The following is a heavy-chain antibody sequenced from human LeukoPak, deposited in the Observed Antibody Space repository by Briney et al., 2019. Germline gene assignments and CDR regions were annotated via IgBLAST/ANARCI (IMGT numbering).Heavy chain of an antibody. CDR1: GGSFSGYY. D-gene: IGHD1-26*01. CDR3: ASHVWYRVGAPEF. V-gene: IGHV4-34*01. Sequence: PSETLSLTCAVYGGSFSGYYWSWIRQPPGKGLEWIGEINHSGSTNYNPSLKSRVTISVDTSKNQFSLKLSSVTAADTAVYYCASHVWYRVGAPEFWGQGTLVTVSS. J-gene: IGHJ4*02. CDR2: INHSGST.